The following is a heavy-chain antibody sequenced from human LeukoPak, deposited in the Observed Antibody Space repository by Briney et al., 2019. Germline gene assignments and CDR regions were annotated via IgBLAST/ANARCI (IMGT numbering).Heavy chain of an antibody. CDR3: ARAGYSSGWYEY. V-gene: IGHV3-33*01. CDR1: GVSISTYG. J-gene: IGHJ4*02. CDR2: IWEDGSTI. D-gene: IGHD6-19*01. Sequence: WGTLSLSCAASGVSISTYGWRWVRQAPGKGLECGVGIWEDGSTIYYADSVKGRFIISRDNSKNKLYLQMNSLTAEDTAVYYCARAGYSSGWYEYWGWGP.